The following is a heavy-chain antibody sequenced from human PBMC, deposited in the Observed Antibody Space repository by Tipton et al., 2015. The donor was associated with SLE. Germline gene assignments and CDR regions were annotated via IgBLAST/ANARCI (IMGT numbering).Heavy chain of an antibody. Sequence: TLSLTCTVSGYSISSGYYWGWIRQPPGKGLEWIGRIYHSESTYYNPSLKSRVTISVDTSKNQFSLKLSSVTAADTAVYYCARRDDFWSGSDYWGQGTQVTVSS. CDR2: IYHSEST. CDR1: GYSISSGYY. D-gene: IGHD3-3*01. CDR3: ARRDDFWSGSDY. J-gene: IGHJ4*02. V-gene: IGHV4-38-2*02.